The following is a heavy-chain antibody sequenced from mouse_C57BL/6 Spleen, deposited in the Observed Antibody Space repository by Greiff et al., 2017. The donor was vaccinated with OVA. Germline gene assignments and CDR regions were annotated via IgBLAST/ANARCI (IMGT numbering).Heavy chain of an antibody. Sequence: QVQLQQPGAELVKPGASVKLSCKASGYTFTSYWMHWVKQRPGQGLEWIGMIHPNSGSNNYNEKFKSKATLTVDKSSSTAYMQLSSLTSEDSAVYYCARSGGNSYWYFDVWGTGTTVTVSS. CDR3: ARSGGNSYWYFDV. V-gene: IGHV1-64*01. CDR2: IHPNSGSN. J-gene: IGHJ1*03. CDR1: GYTFTSYW. D-gene: IGHD2-1*01.